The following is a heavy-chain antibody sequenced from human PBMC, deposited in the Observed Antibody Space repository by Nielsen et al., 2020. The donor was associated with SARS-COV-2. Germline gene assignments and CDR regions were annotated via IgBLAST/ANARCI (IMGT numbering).Heavy chain of an antibody. CDR3: ARGEYYYDSSGYLRFYYYYGMDV. CDR2: INHSGST. J-gene: IGHJ6*02. V-gene: IGHV4-34*01. D-gene: IGHD3-22*01. Sequence: SETLSLTCAVYGGSFSGYYWSWIRQPPGKGLEWIGEINHSGSTNYNPSLKSRVTISVDTSKNQFSLKLSSVTAADTAVYYCARGEYYYDSSGYLRFYYYYGMDVWGQGTTVTVSS. CDR1: GGSFSGYY.